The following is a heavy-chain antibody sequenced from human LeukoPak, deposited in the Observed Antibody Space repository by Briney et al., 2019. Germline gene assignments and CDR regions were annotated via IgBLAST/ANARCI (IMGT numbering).Heavy chain of an antibody. CDR2: IYPGDSGT. CDR1: GYGFTSYW. D-gene: IGHD3-9*01. Sequence: GESLKISCKGSGYGFTSYWIGWVRQMPGKGLEWMGIIYPGDSGTRYSPSFQGQVTMSADKSISTAYLLWSSQKASDSAMYYCARRMNYDILTGKYYLDYWGQGSLVTVSS. CDR3: ARRMNYDILTGKYYLDY. V-gene: IGHV5-51*01. J-gene: IGHJ4*02.